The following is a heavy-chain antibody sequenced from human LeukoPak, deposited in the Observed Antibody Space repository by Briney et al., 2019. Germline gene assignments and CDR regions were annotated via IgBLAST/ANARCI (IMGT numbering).Heavy chain of an antibody. CDR3: AVARVYYYYMDV. CDR2: IIPIFGTA. CDR1: GGTFSSYA. V-gene: IGHV1-69*06. J-gene: IGHJ6*03. Sequence: SVKVSCKASGGTFSSYAISWVRQAPGQGLEWMGGIIPIFGTADYAQNFQGRVTISADKSTSTAYMELSSLRSEDTAVYYCAVARVYYYYMDVWGKGTTVTISS.